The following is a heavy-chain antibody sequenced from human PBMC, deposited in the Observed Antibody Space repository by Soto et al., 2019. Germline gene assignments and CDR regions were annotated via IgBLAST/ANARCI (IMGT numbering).Heavy chain of an antibody. CDR2: IYYSGST. J-gene: IGHJ5*02. D-gene: IGHD6-19*01. CDR1: GGSINSSSYF. V-gene: IGHV4-39*01. CDR3: ARHYSSGSRNWFDP. Sequence: ETLSLTCSVSGGSINSSSYFWGWVRQPPGEGLEWIGSIYYSGSTYYNPSLRSRVTISVATSKNQFSLKLSSVTAADTAVFYCARHYSSGSRNWFDPWGQGTLVTVSS.